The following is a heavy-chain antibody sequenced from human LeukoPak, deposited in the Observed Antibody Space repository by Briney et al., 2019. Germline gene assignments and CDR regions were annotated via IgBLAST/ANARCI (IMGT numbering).Heavy chain of an antibody. V-gene: IGHV1-18*01. CDR1: GYTFTSYG. CDR3: ARRPIGYYYYYMDV. Sequence: ASVKVSCKTSGYTFTSYGISWMRQAPGQGLEWMGWISAYNGDTNFARKFQGRVTMTTDRSTSTAYMELSSLRSDDTAVYCCARRPIGYYYYYMDVWGKGTTVTVSS. CDR2: ISAYNGDT. D-gene: IGHD3-16*02. J-gene: IGHJ6*03.